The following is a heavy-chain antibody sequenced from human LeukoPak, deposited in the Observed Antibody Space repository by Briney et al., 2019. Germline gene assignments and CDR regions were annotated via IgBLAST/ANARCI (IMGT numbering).Heavy chain of an antibody. CDR3: ARSASAGAVAGTLN. D-gene: IGHD6-19*01. V-gene: IGHV1-69*01. CDR1: GGTFSSYA. CDR2: IIPIFGTA. Sequence: ASVKVSCKASGGTFSSYAISWVRQAPGQGLEWMGGIIPIFGTANYAQKFQGRVTITADESTSTAYMGLSSLRSEDTAVYYCARSASAGAVAGTLNWGQGTLVTVSS. J-gene: IGHJ4*02.